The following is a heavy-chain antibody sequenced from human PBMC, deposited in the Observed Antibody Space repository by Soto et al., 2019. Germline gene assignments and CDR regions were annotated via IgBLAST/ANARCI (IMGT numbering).Heavy chain of an antibody. Sequence: EVQLVESGGGLVQPGGSLRLSCAASGFSVGDNYMKWVRQAPGKGLEWVSLIYSGGSTFYADSVKGRFTISRDNSKNTLVLQMNNLRVDDTAVYYCARDRGYRWGQGTMVTVSA. D-gene: IGHD5-12*01. CDR2: IYSGGST. J-gene: IGHJ3*01. CDR1: GFSVGDNY. CDR3: ARDRGYR. V-gene: IGHV3-66*01.